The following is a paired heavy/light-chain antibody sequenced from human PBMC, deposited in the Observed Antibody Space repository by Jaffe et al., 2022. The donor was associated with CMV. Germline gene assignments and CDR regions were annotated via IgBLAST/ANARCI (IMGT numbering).Heavy chain of an antibody. Sequence: EAQLVESGGGLVQPGGSLRLSCTASEFTFSDYWMIWVRQAPGKGLEWVANIKQDGSEENYVDFVKGRFTISRDNAKSSLYLQMNSLRAEDSAVYFCARSRLSGRYSALDIWGQGTMVTVSS. CDR3: ARSRLSGRYSALDI. J-gene: IGHJ3*02. CDR1: EFTFSDYW. D-gene: IGHD1-26*01. V-gene: IGHV3-7*03. CDR2: IKQDGSEE.
Light chain of an antibody. CDR2: EVS. CDR3: QHHKDYLGA. CDR1: QSISIW. V-gene: IGKV1-5*03. Sequence: DIQMTQSPSTLSASVGDRVTITCRASQSISIWLAWYQQKPGKAPKLLIYEVSNLESGIPSRFSGSGSGTEFTLTISSLQPDDFATYYCQHHKDYLGAFGQGTKVEIK. J-gene: IGKJ1*01.